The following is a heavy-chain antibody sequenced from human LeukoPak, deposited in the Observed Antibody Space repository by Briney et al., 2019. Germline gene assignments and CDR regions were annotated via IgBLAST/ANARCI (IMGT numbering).Heavy chain of an antibody. CDR3: ARGGGATGAFDI. Sequence: SETLSLTCAVYGGSFSSYYWGWIRQPPGKGLEWIGSIYYSGSTYYNPSLKSRVTISVDTSKNQFSLKLSSVTAADTAVYYCARGGGATGAFDIWGQGTMVTVSS. CDR2: IYYSGST. D-gene: IGHD1-14*01. V-gene: IGHV4-39*07. CDR1: GGSFSSYY. J-gene: IGHJ3*02.